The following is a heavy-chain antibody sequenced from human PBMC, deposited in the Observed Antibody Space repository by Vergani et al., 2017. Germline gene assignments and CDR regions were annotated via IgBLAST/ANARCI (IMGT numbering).Heavy chain of an antibody. V-gene: IGHV4-38-2*01. CDR3: ATGIDLYNWFDP. Sequence: QVQLQESGPGLVKPSETLSLTCAVSGYSISSGYYWGWIRQPPGKGLEWIGTIYHTGDTYYNPFLKSRVTISLDTSKNQFSLRLTSVTAADTAVYYCATGIDLYNWFDPWGQGTLVTVSS. CDR2: IYHTGDT. J-gene: IGHJ5*02. D-gene: IGHD1-26*01. CDR1: GYSISSGYY.